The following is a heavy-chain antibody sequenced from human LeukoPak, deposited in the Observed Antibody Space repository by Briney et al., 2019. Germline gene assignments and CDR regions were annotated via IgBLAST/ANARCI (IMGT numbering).Heavy chain of an antibody. J-gene: IGHJ6*03. CDR3: ARSIAVAGDYYYYYYMDV. CDR1: GGSISSSSYY. V-gene: IGHV4-39*07. CDR2: IYYSGST. D-gene: IGHD6-19*01. Sequence: TSETLSLTCTVSGGSISSSSYYWGWIRQPPGKGLEWIGSIYYSGSTYYNPSLKSRVTISVDTSKNQFSLKLSSVTAADTAVYYCARSIAVAGDYYYYYYMDVWGKGTTVTISS.